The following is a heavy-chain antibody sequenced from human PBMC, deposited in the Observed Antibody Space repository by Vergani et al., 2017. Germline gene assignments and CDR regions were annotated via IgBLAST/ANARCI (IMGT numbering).Heavy chain of an antibody. CDR3: AKSRAEPGMRHGASDL. V-gene: IGHV4-61*02. CDR1: GDSISSGSPF. D-gene: IGHD4/OR15-4a*01. Sequence: QVQLQESGPALVKPSQTLSLTCTVSGDSISSGSPFWIWIRQPAGKELEWIGSVYTSGTTHYNPSLKSRVTISLDKSKNQFSLKLTSVTAADTALYYCAKSRAEPGMRHGASDLWGQGTMVTVSS. J-gene: IGHJ3*01. CDR2: VYTSGTT.